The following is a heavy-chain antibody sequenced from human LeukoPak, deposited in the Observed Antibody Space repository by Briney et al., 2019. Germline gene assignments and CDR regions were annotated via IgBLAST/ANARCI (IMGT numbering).Heavy chain of an antibody. D-gene: IGHD6-13*01. CDR2: INHSGST. CDR3: ARGRRYSSSWYGVLDY. J-gene: IGHJ4*02. V-gene: IGHV4-34*01. Sequence: TSETLFLTCAVYGGSFSGYYWSWIRQPPGKGLEWIGEINHSGSTNYNPSLKSRVTISVDTSKNQFSLKLSSVTAADTAVYYCARGRRYSSSWYGVLDYWGQGTLVTVSS. CDR1: GGSFSGYY.